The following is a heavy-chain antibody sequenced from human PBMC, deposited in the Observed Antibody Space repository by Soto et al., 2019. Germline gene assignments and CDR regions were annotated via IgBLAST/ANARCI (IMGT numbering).Heavy chain of an antibody. CDR3: ARHGALGYCSSTSCYNPLFDY. D-gene: IGHD2-2*02. CDR1: GGSISSYY. J-gene: IGHJ4*02. V-gene: IGHV4-59*08. CDR2: IYYSGST. Sequence: PSETLSLTCTVSGGSISSYYWSWIRQPPGKGLEWIGYIYYSGSTNYNPSLKSRVTISVDTSKNQFSLKLSSVTAADTAVYYCARHGALGYCSSTSCYNPLFDYWGQGTLVTVSS.